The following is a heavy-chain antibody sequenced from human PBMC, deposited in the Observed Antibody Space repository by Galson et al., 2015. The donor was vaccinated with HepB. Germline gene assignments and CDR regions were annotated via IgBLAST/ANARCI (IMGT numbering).Heavy chain of an antibody. Sequence: SVKVSCKASGGTSSSYTISWVRQAPGQGLEWMGRIVVGSGNTNYAQKFQERVTITRDMSTSTAYMELSSLRSEDTAVYYCAVAGIAAAGASFDYWGQGTLVTVSS. CDR3: AVAGIAAAGASFDY. CDR1: GGTSSSYT. J-gene: IGHJ4*02. CDR2: IVVGSGNT. D-gene: IGHD6-13*01. V-gene: IGHV1-58*02.